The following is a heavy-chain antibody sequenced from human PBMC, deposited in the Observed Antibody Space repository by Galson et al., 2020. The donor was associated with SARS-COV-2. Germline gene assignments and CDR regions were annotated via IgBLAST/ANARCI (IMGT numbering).Heavy chain of an antibody. CDR2: ISSSSSYT. V-gene: IGHV3-11*06. D-gene: IGHD6-6*01. J-gene: IGHJ4*02. CDR3: ARDQLVAAHPDY. Sequence: GESLKISCAASGFTFSDYYMSWNRQAPGKGLEWVSYISSSSSYTNYADSVKGRFTISRDNAKNSLYLQMNSLRAEDTAVYYCARDQLVAAHPDYWGQGTLVTVSS. CDR1: GFTFSDYY.